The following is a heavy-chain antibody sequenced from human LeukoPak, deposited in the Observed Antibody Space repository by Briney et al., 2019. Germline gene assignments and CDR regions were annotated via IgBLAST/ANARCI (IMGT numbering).Heavy chain of an antibody. Sequence: ESGPTLVNPTQTLTLTCTFSGFSLSISGVGVGWIRQPPGKALEWLALIYWDDDKRYSPSLKNRLTITKDTSKNQVVLTMTNMDPVDTATYYCAHRTGIAVAGTDYFDYWGQGILVTVSS. J-gene: IGHJ4*02. CDR2: IYWDDDK. CDR3: AHRTGIAVAGTDYFDY. D-gene: IGHD6-13*01. V-gene: IGHV2-5*02. CDR1: GFSLSISGVG.